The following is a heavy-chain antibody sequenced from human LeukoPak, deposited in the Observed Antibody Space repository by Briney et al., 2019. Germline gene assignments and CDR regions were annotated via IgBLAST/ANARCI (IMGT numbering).Heavy chain of an antibody. CDR3: ARLDSSSVSYYFDY. V-gene: IGHV4-59*01. J-gene: IGHJ4*02. Sequence: SQTLSLTCTVSGGSISSYDWSWIRQPPGKGLEWIGYIYYSGSTNYNPSLKSRVTISVDTSKNQFSLKLRSVTAADTAVYYCARLDSSSVSYYFDYWGQGTLVTVSS. D-gene: IGHD6-13*01. CDR2: IYYSGST. CDR1: GGSISSYD.